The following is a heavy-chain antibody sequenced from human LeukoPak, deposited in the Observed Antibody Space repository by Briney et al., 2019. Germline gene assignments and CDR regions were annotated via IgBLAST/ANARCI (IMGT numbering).Heavy chain of an antibody. CDR1: GFTFSSYA. Sequence: GGSLRLSCAASGFTFSSYAMSWVRQAPGKGLEWVSTINNSGSSTYYADSVKGRFTISRDNSKNTLYLQMNSLRAEDTAVYYCAKVVGYNRIGYWGQGTLVTVSS. V-gene: IGHV3-23*01. D-gene: IGHD1-1*01. CDR2: INNSGSST. J-gene: IGHJ4*02. CDR3: AKVVGYNRIGY.